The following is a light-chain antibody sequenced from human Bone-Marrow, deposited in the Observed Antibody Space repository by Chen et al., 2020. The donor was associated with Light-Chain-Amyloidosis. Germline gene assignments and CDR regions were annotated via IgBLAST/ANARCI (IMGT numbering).Light chain of an antibody. J-gene: IGLJ3*02. CDR3: QVWDRSSDRPV. V-gene: IGLV3-21*02. CDR2: DDS. Sequence: SYVLTQPSSVSVAPGQTATIACGGNNIGYTSVRWYQQTPGQAPLLVVYDDSDRPSGIPERLSGSNSGNTATLTISRVEAGDEDDYYCQVWDRSSDRPVFGGGTKLTVL. CDR1: NIGYTS.